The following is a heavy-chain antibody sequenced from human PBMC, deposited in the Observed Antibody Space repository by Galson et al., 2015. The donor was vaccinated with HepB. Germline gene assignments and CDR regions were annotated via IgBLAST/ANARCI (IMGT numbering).Heavy chain of an antibody. CDR2: ISGSGGST. D-gene: IGHD6-19*01. CDR1: GFTFSSYA. J-gene: IGHJ2*01. CDR3: ATSSIAVAGTSAHWYFDL. V-gene: IGHV3-23*01. Sequence: SLRLSCAASGFTFSSYAMSWVRQAPGKGLEWVSAISGSGGSTYYADSVKGRFTISRDNSKNTLYLQMNSLRAEDTAVYYCATSSIAVAGTSAHWYFDLWGRGTLVTVSS.